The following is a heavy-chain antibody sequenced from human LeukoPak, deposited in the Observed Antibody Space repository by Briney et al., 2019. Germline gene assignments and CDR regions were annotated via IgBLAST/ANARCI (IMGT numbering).Heavy chain of an antibody. D-gene: IGHD3-22*01. CDR3: AKDWDYDSSGYYGY. V-gene: IGHV3-23*01. J-gene: IGHJ4*02. CDR2: ISGSGGST. CDR1: GFTFSSYA. Sequence: GGSLRLSCAASGFTFSSYAMSWVRQAPGKGLEWVSAISGSGGSTYYADSVKGLFTISRDNSKNTLYLLMYSLRAEDTAVYYCAKDWDYDSSGYYGYWGQGTLVTVSS.